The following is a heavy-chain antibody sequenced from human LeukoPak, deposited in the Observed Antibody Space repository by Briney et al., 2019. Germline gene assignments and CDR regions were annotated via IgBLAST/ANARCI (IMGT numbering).Heavy chain of an antibody. CDR2: IYYSGTT. J-gene: IGHJ3*02. Sequence: PSETLSLTCNVFGGSIGSNYWSWIRQPPGKGLEWIGYIYYSGTTNYNPSLKSRATISVETSKNQISLKLRSVTAADTAVYYCARNRLSHYYVSGSDYFDIWGRGTMVTVSS. CDR1: GGSIGSNY. CDR3: ARNRLSHYYVSGSDYFDI. D-gene: IGHD3-10*01. V-gene: IGHV4-59*01.